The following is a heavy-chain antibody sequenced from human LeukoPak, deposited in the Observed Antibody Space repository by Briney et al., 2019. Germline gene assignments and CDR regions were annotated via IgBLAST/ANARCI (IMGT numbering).Heavy chain of an antibody. V-gene: IGHV3-23*01. D-gene: IGHD3-22*01. CDR2: ISGSGGST. J-gene: IGHJ4*02. CDR3: ARDTYYYDSSGYYWFDY. CDR1: GFTFSSYA. Sequence: GGSLRLSCAASGFTFSSYAMSWVRQAPGKGLEWVSAISGSGGSTYYADSVKGRFTISRDNSKNTLYLQKNSLRAEDTAVYYCARDTYYYDSSGYYWFDYWGQGTLVTVSS.